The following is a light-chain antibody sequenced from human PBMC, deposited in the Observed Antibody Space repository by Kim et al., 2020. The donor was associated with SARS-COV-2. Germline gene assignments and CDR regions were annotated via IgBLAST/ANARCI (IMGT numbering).Light chain of an antibody. CDR1: SSDVGGYNY. Sequence: GQSVTISCTGTSSDVGGYNYVSWYLQHPGKAPKLMIYDVSKRPSGVPDRFSGSKSGNTASLTISGLQAEDEADYYCCSYAGSSTLIFGGGPKVTVL. J-gene: IGLJ2*01. CDR2: DVS. CDR3: CSYAGSSTLI. V-gene: IGLV2-11*01.